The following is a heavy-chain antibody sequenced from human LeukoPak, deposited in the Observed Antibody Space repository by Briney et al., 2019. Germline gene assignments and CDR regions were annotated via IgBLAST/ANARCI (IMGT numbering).Heavy chain of an antibody. J-gene: IGHJ4*02. V-gene: IGHV3-64*01. CDR2: ISSNGGST. D-gene: IGHD3-10*01. CDR1: GFTFSAFA. Sequence: PGGSLRLSCAASGFTFSAFAMHWVRQAPGKGLQYVSGISSNGGSTYYENSVKGRFTISRDNSRNTLYLQMDSLRTEDTAVYYCARVRVGAYDFEYWGQGTLVTVSS. CDR3: ARVRVGAYDFEY.